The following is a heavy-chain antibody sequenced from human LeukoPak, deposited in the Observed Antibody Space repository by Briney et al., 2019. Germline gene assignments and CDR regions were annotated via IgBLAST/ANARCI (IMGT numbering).Heavy chain of an antibody. V-gene: IGHV4-61*02. CDR2: IYTSGST. J-gene: IGHJ4*02. D-gene: IGHD3-10*01. CDR3: ARQRPKTYYYGSGSYFDY. CDR1: GGSFSSGSYY. Sequence: SETLSLTCTVSGGSFSSGSYYWSWLRQPAGKGLEWIGRIYTSGSTNYNPSLKSRVTISVDTSKNQFSLKLSSVTAADTAVYYCARQRPKTYYYGSGSYFDYWGQGTLVTVSS.